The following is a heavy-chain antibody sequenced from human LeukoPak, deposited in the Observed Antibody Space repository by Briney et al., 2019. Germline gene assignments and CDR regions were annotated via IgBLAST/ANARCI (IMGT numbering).Heavy chain of an antibody. CDR3: ARGARQQLHY. CDR1: GFTFSDHV. Sequence: GGSLRLSCAASGFTFSDHVMSWVRQAPGKGLEWVSSVRASGVGTHYADSVKGRFTISRDNSKNTLYLQMNSLRVEDTAVYYCARGARQQLHYWGQGILVTVSS. D-gene: IGHD6-13*01. CDR2: VRASGVGT. J-gene: IGHJ4*02. V-gene: IGHV3-23*01.